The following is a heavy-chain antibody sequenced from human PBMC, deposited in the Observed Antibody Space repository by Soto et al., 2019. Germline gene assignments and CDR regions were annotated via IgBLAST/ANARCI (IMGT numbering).Heavy chain of an antibody. D-gene: IGHD1-26*01. J-gene: IGHJ5*02. CDR2: ISAGGHTK. Sequence: EVQVLESGGGLVQPGGSLRLSCVASGFTFRSSDMSWVRQAPGKGLEWVASISAGGHTKYNAASVKGRFTISRDNSKNTVYLQMNTLSVEDTAIYYCASRSARSGSLKLPYWFDPWGQGALVTVSS. CDR1: GFTFRSSD. CDR3: ASRSARSGSLKLPYWFDP. V-gene: IGHV3-23*01.